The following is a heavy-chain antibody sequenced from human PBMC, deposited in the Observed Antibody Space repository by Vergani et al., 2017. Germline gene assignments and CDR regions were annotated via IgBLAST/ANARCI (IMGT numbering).Heavy chain of an antibody. CDR1: GYTFSGYY. CDR2: INPNGGGT. Sequence: QVQLVQSGAEVKKPGASVKVSCKASGYTFSGYYMHWVRQAPGQGLEWMGWINPNGGGTNYAQKFQGRVTMTRDTSISTAYMELSRLESDDTAVYYCARDLDYGSGKAQIDYWGQGTLVTVSS. V-gene: IGHV1-2*02. J-gene: IGHJ4*02. D-gene: IGHD3-10*01. CDR3: ARDLDYGSGKAQIDY.